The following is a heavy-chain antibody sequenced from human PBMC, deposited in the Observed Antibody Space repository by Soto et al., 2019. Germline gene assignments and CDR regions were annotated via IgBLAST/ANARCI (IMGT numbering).Heavy chain of an antibody. D-gene: IGHD6-6*01. V-gene: IGHV1-69*13. CDR2: IIPIFGTA. CDR1: GYTFTSYH. CDR3: AGVQYSSHFYYYYGMDV. J-gene: IGHJ6*02. Sequence: SVKVSCKASGYTFTSYHMNWVRQAPGQGLEWMGGIIPIFGTANYAQKFQGRVTITADESTSTAYMELSSLRSEDTAVYYCAGVQYSSHFYYYYGMDVWGQGTTVTVSS.